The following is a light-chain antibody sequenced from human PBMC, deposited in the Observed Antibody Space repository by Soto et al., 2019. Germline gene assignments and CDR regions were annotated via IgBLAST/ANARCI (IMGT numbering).Light chain of an antibody. V-gene: IGLV1-44*01. J-gene: IGLJ1*01. Sequence: QSVLTQPPSASGTPGQRVTISCSGSSSNIGSNSVSWYQQLPGAAPKLFIYNSSQWPSGVPARFSGSKSGTSASLAISGLQSGDEADYYCAAWDDSLNGYVFGTGTKVTVL. CDR2: NSS. CDR1: SSNIGSNS. CDR3: AAWDDSLNGYV.